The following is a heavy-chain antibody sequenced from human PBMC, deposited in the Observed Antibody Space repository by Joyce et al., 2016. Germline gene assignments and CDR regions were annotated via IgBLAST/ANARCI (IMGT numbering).Heavy chain of an antibody. CDR1: GFTLSGFS. CDR3: SNYDLWSGYSPSRDV. J-gene: IGHJ6*02. V-gene: IGHV3-73*02. D-gene: IGHD3-3*01. Sequence: EVQLVESGGGLVQPGGSLKLSCAVSGFTLSGFSVHWVRQESGKGLEWVGRSRSKANGDATAYAASVKGRFSISRDDSKNTAYLQMNSLKTEDTAVYYCSNYDLWSGYSPSRDVWGQGSTVTVSS. CDR2: SRSKANGDAT.